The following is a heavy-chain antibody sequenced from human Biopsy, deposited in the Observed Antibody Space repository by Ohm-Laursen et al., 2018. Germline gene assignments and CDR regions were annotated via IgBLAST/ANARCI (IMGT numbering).Heavy chain of an antibody. CDR1: GHTFRSYN. Sequence: ASVKVSCKASGHTFRSYNFDWVRQASGQGLEWMGWMNPNTGNTAYAQKFQGRVTMTRNTSISTAFMEMTSLRSEDTAIYYCARFPLGAYDDSGSYRAVEHWYFDLWGRGTLVTASS. CDR2: MNPNTGNT. CDR3: ARFPLGAYDDSGSYRAVEHWYFDL. J-gene: IGHJ2*01. V-gene: IGHV1-8*01. D-gene: IGHD3-22*01.